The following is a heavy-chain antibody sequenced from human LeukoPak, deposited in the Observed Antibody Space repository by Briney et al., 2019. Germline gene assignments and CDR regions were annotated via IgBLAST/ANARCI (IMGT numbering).Heavy chain of an antibody. V-gene: IGHV1-2*02. Sequence: ASVKVSCKASGYTFTGYYMHWVRQAPGQGLEWMGWINPNSGGTNYAQKFQGRVTMTRDTSISTAYMELSRLRSDDTAVYYCARGYSGYVIHSAFDIWGQGTMVTVSS. CDR1: GYTFTGYY. CDR3: ARGYSGYVIHSAFDI. J-gene: IGHJ3*02. D-gene: IGHD5-12*01. CDR2: INPNSGGT.